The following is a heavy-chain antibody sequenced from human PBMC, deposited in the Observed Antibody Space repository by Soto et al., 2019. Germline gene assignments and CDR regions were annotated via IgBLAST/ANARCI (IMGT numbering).Heavy chain of an antibody. CDR2: ISYDGSNK. D-gene: IGHD2-2*01. J-gene: IGHJ6*02. CDR1: GFTFGSYG. CDR3: AKEEGYCISTSCYGYYYGMDV. Sequence: GGSLRRSCAASGFTFGSYGMHWWRQAPGRGLEWVAVISYDGSNKYYADSVKGRFTISRDNSKNTLYLQMNSLRAEDTAVYYCAKEEGYCISTSCYGYYYGMDVWGQGTTVTVSS. V-gene: IGHV3-30*18.